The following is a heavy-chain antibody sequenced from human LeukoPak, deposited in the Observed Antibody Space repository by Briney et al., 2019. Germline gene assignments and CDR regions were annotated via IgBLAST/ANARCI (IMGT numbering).Heavy chain of an antibody. CDR3: ARGGSGSYNDY. V-gene: IGHV1-69*04. J-gene: IGHJ4*02. D-gene: IGHD1-26*01. CDR1: GGTFSSYA. Sequence: SVKVSCKASGGTFSSYAISWVRQAPGQGLEWTGRIIPILGIANYAQKFQGRVTITADKSTSTAYMELSSLRSEDTAVYYCARGGSGSYNDYWGQGTLVTVSS. CDR2: IIPILGIA.